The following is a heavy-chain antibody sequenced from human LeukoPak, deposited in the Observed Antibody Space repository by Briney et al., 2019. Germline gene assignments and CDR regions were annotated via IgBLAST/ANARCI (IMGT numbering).Heavy chain of an antibody. CDR2: ISSSGSTV. J-gene: IGHJ5*02. CDR3: AREGVVIAYAGWFDP. V-gene: IGHV3-11*01. Sequence: GGSLRLSCAASGFTFSDYYMSWIRQAPGKGLEWVSYISSSGSTVYYADSVKGRFTISRDNAKNSLYLQMNSLRAEDTAVYYCAREGVVIAYAGWFDPWGWGTLVTVSS. D-gene: IGHD2-21*01. CDR1: GFTFSDYY.